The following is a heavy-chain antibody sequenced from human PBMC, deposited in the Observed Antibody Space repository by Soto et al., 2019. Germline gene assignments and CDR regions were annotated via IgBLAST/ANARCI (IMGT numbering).Heavy chain of an antibody. J-gene: IGHJ5*01. CDR3: GRESGETWDYEAS. CDR1: GGSMSSYR. CDR2: LNTYGNT. V-gene: IGHV4-4*07. Sequence: DTLSLPFTVSGGSMSSYRWSWIRQPAGKGLEWIGRLNTYGNTHYNPSLKSRVTVSVDTSRNQFFLTLRSVTAADSAVYHCGRESGETWDYEASWGHGTPVTVSS. D-gene: IGHD1-7*01.